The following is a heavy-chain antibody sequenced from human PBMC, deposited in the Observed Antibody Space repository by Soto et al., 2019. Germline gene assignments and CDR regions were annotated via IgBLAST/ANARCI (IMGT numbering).Heavy chain of an antibody. CDR1: GGSFSGYY. CDR2: INHSGST. CDR3: ARVKITGLFDY. D-gene: IGHD2-8*02. J-gene: IGHJ4*02. V-gene: IGHV4-34*01. Sequence: QVQLQQWGAGLLKPSETLSLTCAVYGGSFSGYYWTWIRQPPGAGLEWIGEINHSGSTNYNPSLKSRVTISVDTYRNQFCLTLTSVTAAVTALYYWARVKITGLFDYWGQGTLVNVSS.